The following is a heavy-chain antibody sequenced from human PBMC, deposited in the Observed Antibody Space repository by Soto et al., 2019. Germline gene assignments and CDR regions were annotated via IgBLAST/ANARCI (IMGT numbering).Heavy chain of an antibody. CDR3: ARDFGHGDCLDY. D-gene: IGHD3-3*01. Sequence: EVQLVESGGGLVQPGGSLRLSCVASGFSFSNYNMNWVRQAPGKGLEWVSYITDSSDTVHYADSVRGRFTISRDNAESSLYLQMNSLRDEDTAVYFCARDFGHGDCLDYWGRGTLVTVSS. CDR1: GFSFSNYN. CDR2: ITDSSDTV. V-gene: IGHV3-48*02. J-gene: IGHJ4*02.